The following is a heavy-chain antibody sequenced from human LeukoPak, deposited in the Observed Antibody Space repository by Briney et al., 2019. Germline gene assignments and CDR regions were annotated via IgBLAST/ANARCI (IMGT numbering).Heavy chain of an antibody. D-gene: IGHD6-6*01. CDR1: GGTFSSYA. CDR3: ARDIHPGGSSSSLYY. CDR2: IIPIFGTA. J-gene: IGHJ4*02. V-gene: IGHV1-69*06. Sequence: GASVKVSCKASGGTFSSYAISWVRQAPGQGLEWMGGIIPIFGTANYAQKFQGRVTITADKSTSTAYMEVSSLRSEDTAVYYCARDIHPGGSSSSLYYWGQGTLVTVSS.